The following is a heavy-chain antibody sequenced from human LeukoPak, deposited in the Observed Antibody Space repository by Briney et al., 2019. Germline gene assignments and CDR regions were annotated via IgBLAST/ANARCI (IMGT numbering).Heavy chain of an antibody. V-gene: IGHV4-39*01. CDR3: ARGWRYYYGSGSYWRHYYFDY. D-gene: IGHD3-10*01. CDR1: GGSISSSSYY. J-gene: IGHJ4*02. CDR2: IYYSGST. Sequence: PSGTLSLTCTVSGGSISSSSYYWGWIRQPPGKGLEWIGSIYYSGSTYYNPSLKSRVTISVDTSKNQFSLKLSSVTAADTAVYYCARGWRYYYGSGSYWRHYYFDYWGQGTLVTVSS.